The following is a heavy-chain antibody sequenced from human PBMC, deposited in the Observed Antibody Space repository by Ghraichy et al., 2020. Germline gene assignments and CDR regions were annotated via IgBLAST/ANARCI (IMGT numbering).Heavy chain of an antibody. CDR3: ASTTLDSMIVVVKDYYFDY. Sequence: SVKVSCKASGGTFSSYAISWVRQAPGQGLEWMGGIIPIFGTANYAQKFQGRVTITADESTSTAYMELSSLRSEDTAVYYCASTTLDSMIVVVKDYYFDYWGQGTLVTVSS. CDR2: IIPIFGTA. D-gene: IGHD3-22*01. CDR1: GGTFSSYA. V-gene: IGHV1-69*13. J-gene: IGHJ4*02.